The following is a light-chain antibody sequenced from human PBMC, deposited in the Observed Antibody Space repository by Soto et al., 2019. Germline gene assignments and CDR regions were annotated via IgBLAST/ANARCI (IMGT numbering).Light chain of an antibody. CDR3: QAWDGSTAYV. Sequence: SYELTQPPSVSVSPGQTASITCSGDKLGDKYACWYQQKPGQSPVLVIYQDSKRPSGIPERFSGSNSGNTATLTISGTQAMDEADYYCQAWDGSTAYVFGGGTKVTVL. CDR2: QDS. J-gene: IGLJ2*01. V-gene: IGLV3-1*01. CDR1: KLGDKY.